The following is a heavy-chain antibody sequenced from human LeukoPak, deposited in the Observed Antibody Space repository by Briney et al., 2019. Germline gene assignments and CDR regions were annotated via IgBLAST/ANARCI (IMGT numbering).Heavy chain of an antibody. CDR3: VREKYCTPTDCLHGRFYFNC. Sequence: GGSLRLSCAASGFTFSSYWMHWVRQAPGKGLVWVSRINSDGSSRSYADSVKGRFTISRDNSKNTLYLQMNTLRTEDTALYYCVREKYCTPTDCLHGRFYFNCWGQGTLVTVSS. CDR1: GFTFSSYW. D-gene: IGHD2-8*01. J-gene: IGHJ4*02. CDR2: INSDGSSR. V-gene: IGHV3-74*01.